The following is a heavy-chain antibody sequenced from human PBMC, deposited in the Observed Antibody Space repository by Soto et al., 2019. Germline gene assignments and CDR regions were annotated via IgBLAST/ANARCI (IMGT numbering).Heavy chain of an antibody. CDR1: GFTFSSYW. D-gene: IGHD3-22*01. J-gene: IGHJ6*02. CDR3: ARFYYDSSGYLPSPYYYYYGMDV. V-gene: IGHV3-7*04. CDR2: INQDGSEK. Sequence: EVQLVESGGGLVQPGGSLRLSCAASGFTFSSYWMSWVRQAPGKGLEWVANINQDGSEKYYVDSVKGRFTIPRDNAQNSLSLKMNSLRAEDTAVYYCARFYYDSSGYLPSPYYYYYGMDVWGQGTTVTVSS.